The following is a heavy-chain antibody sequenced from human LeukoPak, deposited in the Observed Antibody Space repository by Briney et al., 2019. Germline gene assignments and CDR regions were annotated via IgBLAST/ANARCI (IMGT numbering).Heavy chain of an antibody. CDR1: GFTFSSYW. CDR2: IKQDGSEK. V-gene: IGHV3-7*01. Sequence: GGSLRLSCAASGFTFSSYWMSWVRQAPGKGLEWVANIKQDGSEKYYVDSVKGRFTISRGNAKNSLYLQMNSLRAEDTAVYYCASGYYYGSGSYYSPDAFDIWGQGTMVTVSS. D-gene: IGHD3-10*01. CDR3: ASGYYYGSGSYYSPDAFDI. J-gene: IGHJ3*02.